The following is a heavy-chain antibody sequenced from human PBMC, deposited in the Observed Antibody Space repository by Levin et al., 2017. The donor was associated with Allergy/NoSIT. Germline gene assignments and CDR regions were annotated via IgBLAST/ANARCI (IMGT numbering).Heavy chain of an antibody. CDR3: AKETPHIVVVPAAAN. CDR1: GFTFSSYA. CDR2: ISGSGGST. D-gene: IGHD2-2*01. V-gene: IGHV3-23*01. J-gene: IGHJ4*02. Sequence: LTCAASGFTFSSYAMSWVRQAPGKGLEWVSAISGSGGSTYYADSVKGRFTISRDNSKNTLYLQMNSLRAEDTAVYYCAKETPHIVVVPAAANWGQGTLVTVSS.